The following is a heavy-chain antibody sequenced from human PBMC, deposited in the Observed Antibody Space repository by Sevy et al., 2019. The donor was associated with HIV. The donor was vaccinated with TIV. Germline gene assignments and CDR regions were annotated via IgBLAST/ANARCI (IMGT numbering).Heavy chain of an antibody. Sequence: KQWQTLSLTCAISGDSVSSNSVSWNWIRQSPSRGLEWLGRTYYRSKWYTNYAVSVTSRLTINPDTSKNQFSLQLNSVTPEDSCVYVCARVRCWTYCEPYFDHWGQGILVTVSS. V-gene: IGHV6-1*01. CDR3: ARVRCWTYCEPYFDH. J-gene: IGHJ4*02. D-gene: IGHD2-21*02. CDR2: TYYRSKWYT. CDR1: GDSVSSNSVS.